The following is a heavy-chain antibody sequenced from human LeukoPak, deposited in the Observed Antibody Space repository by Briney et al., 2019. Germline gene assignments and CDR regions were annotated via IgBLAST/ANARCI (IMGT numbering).Heavy chain of an antibody. D-gene: IGHD6-13*01. Sequence: SETLSLTCSVSGGSISSYCWTWIRQPPGKGLEWIGYIFYSGSTTYNPSIKSRVTISVDPSKNQFSLKLSSVTPADTAVYYCARGQLIAAPRPNYFDYWGQGTLVTVSS. CDR1: GGSISSYC. CDR3: ARGQLIAAPRPNYFDY. CDR2: IFYSGST. V-gene: IGHV4-59*01. J-gene: IGHJ4*02.